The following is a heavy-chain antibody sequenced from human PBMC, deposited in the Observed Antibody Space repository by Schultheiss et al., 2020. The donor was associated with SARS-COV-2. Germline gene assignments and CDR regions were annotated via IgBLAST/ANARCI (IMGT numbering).Heavy chain of an antibody. V-gene: IGHV3-23*01. CDR3: ASAESAEYFQH. CDR2: ISGSGGST. J-gene: IGHJ1*01. CDR1: GFTFSSYA. Sequence: GGSLRLSCAASGFTFSSYAMSWVRQAPGKGLEWVSAISGSGGSTYYADSVKGRFTISRDNSKNTLYLQMNSLRAEDTAVYYCASAESAEYFQHWGQGTLVTVSS.